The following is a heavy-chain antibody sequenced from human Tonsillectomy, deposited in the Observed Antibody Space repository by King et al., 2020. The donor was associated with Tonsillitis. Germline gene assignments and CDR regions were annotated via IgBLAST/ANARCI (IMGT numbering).Heavy chain of an antibody. CDR3: VRTSRDYGGNTNSFDF. V-gene: IGHV4-38-2*01. D-gene: IGHD4-23*01. CDR1: GYSISSGYY. Sequence: QLQESGPGLVKPSETLSLTCDVSGYSISSGYYWGWIRQPPGKGLEYIGNMFHTGSSSFNPSLKSRVTISVDRSKNQFSLRLSSVTASETAVYYCVRTSRDYGGNTNSFDFWGQGTMVTVSS. J-gene: IGHJ3*01. CDR2: MFHTGSS.